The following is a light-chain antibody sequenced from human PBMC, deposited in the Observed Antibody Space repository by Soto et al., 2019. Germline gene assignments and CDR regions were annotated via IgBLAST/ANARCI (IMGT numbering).Light chain of an antibody. V-gene: IGKV1-5*01. CDR3: QQYSSYSRG. Sequence: DIQMPQSPSTLSASVGDRVTITCRASQSISHFLAWYQQKPGKVPKLLIYDASNLVSGVPSGFSGSGSGTDFTHTICRLQPDDFAAYYCQQYSSYSRGFGPATKV. CDR2: DAS. J-gene: IGKJ1*01. CDR1: QSISHF.